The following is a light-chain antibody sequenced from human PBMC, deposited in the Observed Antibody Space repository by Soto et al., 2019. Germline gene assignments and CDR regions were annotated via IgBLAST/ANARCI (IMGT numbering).Light chain of an antibody. CDR3: ISYTSSSIPYV. V-gene: IGLV2-14*01. Sequence: QSALTQPASVSGSPGQSITISCTGTSSDVGAHNHVSWYQKHPGKAPKLMIYEVSNRPSGVSNRFSGSKSGNTASLTISGLQAEDEADYYCISYTSSSIPYVFGPGPKLTVL. CDR2: EVS. CDR1: SSDVGAHNH. J-gene: IGLJ1*01.